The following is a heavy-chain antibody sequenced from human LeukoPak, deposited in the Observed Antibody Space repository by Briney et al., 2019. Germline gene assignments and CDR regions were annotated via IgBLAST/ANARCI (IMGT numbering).Heavy chain of an antibody. D-gene: IGHD2-15*01. V-gene: IGHV3-7*01. Sequence: TGGSLRLSCAASGFTFSSYWMSWVRQAPGKGLEWVANIKQDGSEKYYVDSVKGRFTISRDNAKSSLYLQMNSLRAEDTAVYYCASTSPEVAATSPSYYFDYWGQGTLVTVSS. CDR1: GFTFSSYW. CDR2: IKQDGSEK. J-gene: IGHJ4*02. CDR3: ASTSPEVAATSPSYYFDY.